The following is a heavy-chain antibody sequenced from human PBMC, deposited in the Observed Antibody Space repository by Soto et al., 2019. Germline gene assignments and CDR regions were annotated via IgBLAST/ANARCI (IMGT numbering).Heavy chain of an antibody. CDR3: ARDRGEWPDAFDI. CDR1: GFTFKSYS. Sequence: EVQLVESGGGLVQPGGSLRLSCAASGFTFKSYSMNWVRQAPGKGLEWISYIFTSSSTIYYADSVKGRFTISRDNAKNSLYLQMNSLRAEDTAVYYCARDRGEWPDAFDIWGQGTMVTVS. V-gene: IGHV3-48*01. CDR2: IFTSSSTI. J-gene: IGHJ3*02. D-gene: IGHD3-16*01.